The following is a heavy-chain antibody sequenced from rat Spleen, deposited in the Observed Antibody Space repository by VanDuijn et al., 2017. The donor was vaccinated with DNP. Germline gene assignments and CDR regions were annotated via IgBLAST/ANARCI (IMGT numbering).Heavy chain of an antibody. CDR3: TTVATTEGIVSSGYFDY. V-gene: IGHV5-27*01. CDR2: ISPSGGST. CDR1: GFTFSNYD. Sequence: EVQLVESGGGLVQPGRSLKLSCAASGFTFSNYDMAWVRQAPTKGLEWVASISPSGGSTYYRDSVKGRFTISRDNAKSTLYLQMDSLRSEDTATYYCTTVATTEGIVSSGYFDYWGQGTLVTVSS. J-gene: IGHJ3*01. D-gene: IGHD1-11*01.